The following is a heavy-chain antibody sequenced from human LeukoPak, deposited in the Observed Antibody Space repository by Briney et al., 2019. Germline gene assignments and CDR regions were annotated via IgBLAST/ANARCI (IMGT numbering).Heavy chain of an antibody. D-gene: IGHD3-3*01. J-gene: IGHJ3*02. CDR3: GRGLESLFLGAFDI. CDR1: GFSVTNNY. Sequence: GGSLRLSCAASGFSVTNNYMTWVRQAPGKGLEWVSVTYSGGSTYYADSVKGRFTISRDNSKNRLDLQMNSLRVEDTAVYYCGRGLESLFLGAFDIWGQGTMVAVSS. V-gene: IGHV3-53*01. CDR2: TYSGGST.